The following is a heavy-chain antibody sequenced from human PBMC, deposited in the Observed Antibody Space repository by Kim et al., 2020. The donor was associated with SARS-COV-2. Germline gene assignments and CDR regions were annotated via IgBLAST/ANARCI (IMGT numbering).Heavy chain of an antibody. D-gene: IGHD5-18*01. V-gene: IGHV4-31*03. CDR1: GGSISSGGYY. J-gene: IGHJ3*02. CDR2: IYYSGST. CDR3: ARGGDTAMVNAFDI. Sequence: SETLSLTCTVSGGSISSGGYYWSWIRQHPGKGLEWIGYIYYSGSTYYNPSLKSRVTISVDTSKNQFSLKLSSVTAADTAVYYCARGGDTAMVNAFDIWGQGTMVTVSS.